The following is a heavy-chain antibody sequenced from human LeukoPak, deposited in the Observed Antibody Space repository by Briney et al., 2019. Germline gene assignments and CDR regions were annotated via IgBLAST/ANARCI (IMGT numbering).Heavy chain of an antibody. CDR2: IYYNGNT. J-gene: IGHJ6*02. Sequence: SETLSLTCSVSDGSINSYYWNWIRRPPGKGLEWIGYIYYNGNTNYSPSLKSRVTMSVDTSKNLFSLKVSSVTVADTAVYYCARGRSNYYGMDVWGQGTTVTVSS. V-gene: IGHV4-59*01. CDR3: ARGRSNYYGMDV. CDR1: DGSINSYY. D-gene: IGHD1-26*01.